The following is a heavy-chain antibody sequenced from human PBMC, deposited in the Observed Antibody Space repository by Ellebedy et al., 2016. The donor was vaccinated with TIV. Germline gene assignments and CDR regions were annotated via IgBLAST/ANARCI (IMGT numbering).Heavy chain of an antibody. CDR3: ARGKAAAYYYYYMDV. V-gene: IGHV1-69*13. J-gene: IGHJ6*03. D-gene: IGHD6-25*01. CDR2: IIPIFGTA. Sequence: SVKVSCXASGGTFSSYAISWVRQAPGQGLEWMGGIIPIFGTANYAQKFQGRVTITADESTSTAYMELSSLRSEDTAVYYCARGKAAAYYYYYMDVWGKGTTVTVSS. CDR1: GGTFSSYA.